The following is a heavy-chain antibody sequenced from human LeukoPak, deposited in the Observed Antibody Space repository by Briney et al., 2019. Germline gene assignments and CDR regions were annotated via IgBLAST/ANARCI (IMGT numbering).Heavy chain of an antibody. Sequence: SETLSLTCTVSGGSISSGGYYWSWIRQHQGKGLEWIGYIYYSGSTYYNPSLKSRVTISVDTSKNQFSLKLSSVTAADAAVYYCARDAFDDYGDHDAFDIWGQGTMVTVSS. CDR1: GGSISSGGYY. J-gene: IGHJ3*02. D-gene: IGHD4-17*01. V-gene: IGHV4-31*03. CDR3: ARDAFDDYGDHDAFDI. CDR2: IYYSGST.